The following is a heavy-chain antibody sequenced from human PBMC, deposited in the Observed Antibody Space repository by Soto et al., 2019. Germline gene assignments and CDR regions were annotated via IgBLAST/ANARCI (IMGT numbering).Heavy chain of an antibody. V-gene: IGHV3-23*01. J-gene: IGHJ4*02. CDR1: GFTFATYA. CDR2: ISGSGAST. Sequence: PGGSLRLSCAASGFTFATYAMNWVRQAPGKGLEWVSGISGSGASTYYADSVKGRFTISRDNPKNTLYLQMDTLRAEDTAVYYCAKDKATVTTSGYFDYWGQGTLVTVSS. CDR3: AKDKATVTTSGYFDY. D-gene: IGHD4-17*01.